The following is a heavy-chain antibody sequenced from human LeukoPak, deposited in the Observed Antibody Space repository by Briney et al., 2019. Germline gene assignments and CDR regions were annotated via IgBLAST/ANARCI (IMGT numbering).Heavy chain of an antibody. CDR1: GFTFSSYS. D-gene: IGHD2-2*01. Sequence: GGSLRLSCAASGFTFSSYSMNWVRQAPGKGREWVSSISSSSSYIYYADPVKGRFTISRDNAKNSLYLQMNSLRAEDTAVYYCARDGVVPAADFDYWGQGTLVTVSS. V-gene: IGHV3-21*01. CDR3: ARDGVVPAADFDY. J-gene: IGHJ4*02. CDR2: ISSSSSYI.